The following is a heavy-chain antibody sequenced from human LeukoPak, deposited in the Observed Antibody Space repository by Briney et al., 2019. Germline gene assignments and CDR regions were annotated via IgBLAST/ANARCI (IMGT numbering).Heavy chain of an antibody. CDR2: IRSSGSTI. CDR3: ARVTSYLHYFDY. D-gene: IGHD2-2*01. CDR1: GFTFSMYE. Sequence: PGGSLRLCCAASGFTFSMYEVNWVRQAPGKGMERVSYIRSSGSTINYADSVKGRFTISRDNAKNSLYLQMNSLRAEDTAVYYCARVTSYLHYFDYWGQGTLVTVSS. V-gene: IGHV3-48*03. J-gene: IGHJ4*02.